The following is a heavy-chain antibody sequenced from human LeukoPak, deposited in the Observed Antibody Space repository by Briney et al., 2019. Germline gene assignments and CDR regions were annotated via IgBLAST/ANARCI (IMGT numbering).Heavy chain of an antibody. J-gene: IGHJ6*03. CDR3: ARDANIAAAGKYYYYMDV. Sequence: SETLSLTCTVSGGSISSYYWSWIRQPPGKGLGWIGYIYYSGSTNYNPSLKSRVTISVDTSKNQFSLKLSSVTAADTAVYYCARDANIAAAGKYYYYMDVWGKGTTVTISS. D-gene: IGHD6-13*01. CDR1: GGSISSYY. V-gene: IGHV4-59*01. CDR2: IYYSGST.